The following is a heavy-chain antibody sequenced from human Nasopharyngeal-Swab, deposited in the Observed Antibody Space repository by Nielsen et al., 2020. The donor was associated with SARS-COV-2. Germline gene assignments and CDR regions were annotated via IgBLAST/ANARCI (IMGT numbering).Heavy chain of an antibody. CDR3: ARGGVGCYDSSGPRDDTFDI. J-gene: IGHJ3*02. D-gene: IGHD3-22*01. V-gene: IGHV3-53*04. CDR2: LYSGGST. Sequence: WIRQPPGKGLEWVSILYSGGSTYYADSVKGRFTISRHNSKNTLYLQMNSLRAEDTAVYYCARGGVGCYDSSGPRDDTFDIWGQGTMVTVSS.